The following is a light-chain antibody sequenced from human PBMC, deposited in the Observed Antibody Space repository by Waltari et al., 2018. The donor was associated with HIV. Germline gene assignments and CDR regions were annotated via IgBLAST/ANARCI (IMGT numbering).Light chain of an antibody. CDR2: EVD. J-gene: IGLJ3*02. CDR1: TSDAGDDKY. Sequence: QSALTQPPSASGSPGQSVTISCTGITSDAGDDKYVSWYQQSPGKAPKLMIHEVDKPPSGVPDRFSGSKSGNTASLTVSGLQADDEADYYCSSFAGGDTWVFGGGTKLTVL. CDR3: SSFAGGDTWV. V-gene: IGLV2-8*01.